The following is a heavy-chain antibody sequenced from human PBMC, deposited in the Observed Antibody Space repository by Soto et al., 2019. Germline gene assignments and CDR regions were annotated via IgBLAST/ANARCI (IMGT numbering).Heavy chain of an antibody. CDR2: IIPILGIA. CDR3: ARDRGDGYNNI. V-gene: IGHV1-69*08. CDR1: GGTFSSYT. D-gene: IGHD5-12*01. J-gene: IGHJ3*02. Sequence: QVQLVQSGAEVKKPGSSVKVSCKASGGTFSSYTIGWERQAPGQGLEWMGRIIPILGIANYAQKFQGRVTITADKSTSTAYMELSSLRSEDTAVYYCARDRGDGYNNIWGQGTMVTVSS.